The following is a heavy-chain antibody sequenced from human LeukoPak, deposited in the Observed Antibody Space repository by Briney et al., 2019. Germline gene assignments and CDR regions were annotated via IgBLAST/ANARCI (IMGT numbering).Heavy chain of an antibody. J-gene: IGHJ6*02. CDR1: GFTFDDYA. V-gene: IGHV3-9*01. CDR2: IGWNSGSI. D-gene: IGHD1-14*01. Sequence: GGSLRLSCAASGFTFDDYAMHWVRQAPGKGLEWVSGIGWNSGSIGYADSVRGRFTISRDNAKNSLYLQMDSLRAEDTALYYCAKDGGPWPGDYYYGMDVWGQGTTVTVSS. CDR3: AKDGGPWPGDYYYGMDV.